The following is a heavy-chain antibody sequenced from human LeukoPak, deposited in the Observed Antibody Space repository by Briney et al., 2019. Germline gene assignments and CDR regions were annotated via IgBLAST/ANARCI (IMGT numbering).Heavy chain of an antibody. D-gene: IGHD6-13*01. CDR2: ISSSSSYT. V-gene: IGHV3-11*05. CDR3: ARDAKRKYSSSWYGGTFDY. Sequence: LSLTCTVSGGSISSYYWSWIRQPPGKGLEWVSYISSSSSYTNYADSVKGRFTISRDNAKNSLYLQMNSLRAEDTAVYYCARDAKRKYSSSWYGGTFDYWGQGTLVTVSS. CDR1: GGSISSYY. J-gene: IGHJ4*02.